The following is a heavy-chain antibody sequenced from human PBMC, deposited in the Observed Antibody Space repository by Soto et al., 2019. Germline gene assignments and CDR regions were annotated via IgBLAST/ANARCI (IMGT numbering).Heavy chain of an antibody. Sequence: SVKVSCKASGGTFSSYTISWVRQAPGQGLEWMGRIIPILGIANYAQKFQGRVTITADKSTSTAYMELSSLRSEDTAVYYCARAPTIFGPFYYWGQGTLVTVSS. CDR1: GGTFSSYT. J-gene: IGHJ4*02. CDR3: ARAPTIFGPFYY. CDR2: IIPILGIA. D-gene: IGHD3-3*01. V-gene: IGHV1-69*02.